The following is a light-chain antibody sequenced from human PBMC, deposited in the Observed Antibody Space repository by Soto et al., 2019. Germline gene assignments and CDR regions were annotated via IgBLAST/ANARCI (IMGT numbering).Light chain of an antibody. J-gene: IGLJ2*01. CDR3: SSYTSSSTYVV. V-gene: IGLV2-14*01. CDR1: SSDVGGYNY. Sequence: QSALTQPASVSGSPGQSITISCTGTSSDVGGYNYVSWYQQHPGKAPKLMIYEVSNRPSGLSNRFSGSKSGNTASLTISGLQAEDEADYYCSSYTSSSTYVVFGGWTKLTVL. CDR2: EVS.